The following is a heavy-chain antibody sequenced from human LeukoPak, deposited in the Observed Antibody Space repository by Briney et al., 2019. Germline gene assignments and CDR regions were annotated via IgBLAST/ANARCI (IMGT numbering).Heavy chain of an antibody. J-gene: IGHJ4*02. V-gene: IGHV3-23*01. Sequence: PGGSLRLSCAASGFTFSSYHMNWVRQAPGKGLEWVSGISGSGDNTYYADSVKGRFTISRDNSKNTLYVQVNSLGTEDTAAYYCAKGSYYDSSGSFYFDYWGQGTLVTVSS. D-gene: IGHD3-22*01. CDR3: AKGSYYDSSGSFYFDY. CDR2: ISGSGDNT. CDR1: GFTFSSYH.